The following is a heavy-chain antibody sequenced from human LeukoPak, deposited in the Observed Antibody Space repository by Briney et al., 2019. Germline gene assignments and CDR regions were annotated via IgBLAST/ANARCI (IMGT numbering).Heavy chain of an antibody. V-gene: IGHV4-34*01. CDR1: GGSFSCYY. Sequence: SETLSLTCAVYGGSFSCYYWSWIRQPPGKGLEWIGEINHSGSTNYNPSLKSRVTISVDTSKNQFSLKLSSVTAADTAVYYCARVSPYCSGGSCYFDYWGQGTLVTVSS. CDR2: INHSGST. J-gene: IGHJ4*02. CDR3: ARVSPYCSGGSCYFDY. D-gene: IGHD2-15*01.